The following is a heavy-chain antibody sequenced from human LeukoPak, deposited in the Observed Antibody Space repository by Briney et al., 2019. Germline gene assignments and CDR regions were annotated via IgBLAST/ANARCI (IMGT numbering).Heavy chain of an antibody. CDR1: GYSISSYY. CDR2: IYYSGST. J-gene: IGHJ5*02. V-gene: IGHV4-59*08. D-gene: IGHD1-26*01. Sequence: SETLSLTCTVSGYSISSYYWSWIRQPPGKGLEWIGYIYYSGSTNYNPSLKSRVTISVDTSKNQFSLKLSSVTAADTAVYYCARQGVGATIRWFDPWGQGTLVTVSS. CDR3: ARQGVGATIRWFDP.